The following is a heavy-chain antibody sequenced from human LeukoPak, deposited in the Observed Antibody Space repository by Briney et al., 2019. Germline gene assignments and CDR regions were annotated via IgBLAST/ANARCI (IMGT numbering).Heavy chain of an antibody. CDR1: GFTFSSYG. Sequence: GRSLRLSCAASGFTFSSYGMHWVRQAPGKGLEWVAVIRYDGSNKYYADSVKGRFTISRDNSKNTLYLQMNSLGAEDTAVYYCAKDSDTNSDGYNSFDYWGQGTLVTVSS. J-gene: IGHJ4*02. V-gene: IGHV3-33*06. CDR3: AKDSDTNSDGYNSFDY. CDR2: IRYDGSNK. D-gene: IGHD5-24*01.